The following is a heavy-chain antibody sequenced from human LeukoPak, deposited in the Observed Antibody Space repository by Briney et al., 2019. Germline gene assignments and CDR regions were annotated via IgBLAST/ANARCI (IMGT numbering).Heavy chain of an antibody. CDR1: GFTFSDYY. Sequence: GGSLRLSCAASGFTFSDYYMSWIRQAPGKGLEWVSYISSSGSTIYYADSVKGRFTISRDNAKNSLYLQMNSLRAEDTAVYYCASLLGYCSSTSCYSPQDYYYGMDVWGQGTTVTVSS. J-gene: IGHJ6*02. D-gene: IGHD2-2*02. CDR3: ASLLGYCSSTSCYSPQDYYYGMDV. V-gene: IGHV3-11*01. CDR2: ISSSGSTI.